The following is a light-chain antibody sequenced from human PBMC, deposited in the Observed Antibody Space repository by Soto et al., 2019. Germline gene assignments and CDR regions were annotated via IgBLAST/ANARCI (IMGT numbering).Light chain of an antibody. CDR2: EVN. J-gene: IGLJ1*01. Sequence: QSVLTQPAPVSGSPGQSITISCTGTSSDVGGYNYVSWYQQHPGKAPKLMIYEVNNRPSGVSNRFSGSKSGNTASLTISGLQAEDEADYYCSSYTSNSPYVFGTGTKATVL. CDR3: SSYTSNSPYV. CDR1: SSDVGGYNY. V-gene: IGLV2-14*01.